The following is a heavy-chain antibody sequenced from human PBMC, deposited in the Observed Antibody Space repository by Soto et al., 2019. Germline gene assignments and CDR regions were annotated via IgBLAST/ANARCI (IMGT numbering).Heavy chain of an antibody. V-gene: IGHV1-69*02. D-gene: IGHD6-13*01. CDR3: ARGGIAAAGTHND. J-gene: IGHJ4*02. CDR2: IIPSLGIA. Sequence: QVQLVQSGAEVKKPGSSVKVSCKASGGTFSSYTISWVRQAPGQGLEWMGRIIPSLGIANYAQKFQGRVTITADKSTSTADMELSSLRSEDTAVYYCARGGIAAAGTHNDWGQRTLVTVSS. CDR1: GGTFSSYT.